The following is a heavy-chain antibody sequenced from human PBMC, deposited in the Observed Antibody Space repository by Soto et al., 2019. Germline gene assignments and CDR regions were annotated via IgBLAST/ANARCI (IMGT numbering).Heavy chain of an antibody. D-gene: IGHD7-27*01. J-gene: IGHJ4*02. CDR1: GFTFSSHA. CDR2: ISKDGTNK. V-gene: IGHV3-30-3*01. Sequence: PGGSLRLSCAASGFTFSSHAMHWVRQAPGKGLEWVAVISKDGTNKHSADSVKGRFTISRDNSKNTLSLQMNSLRPEDTAMYYCARDLASSGDHFDYWGLGTLVTVSS. CDR3: ARDLASSGDHFDY.